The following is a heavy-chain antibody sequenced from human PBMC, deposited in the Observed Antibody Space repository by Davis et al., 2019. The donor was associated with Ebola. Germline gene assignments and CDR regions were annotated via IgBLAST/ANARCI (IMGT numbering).Heavy chain of an antibody. CDR2: IDPDGTGT. CDR3: ARDNYWKLDY. D-gene: IGHD4-11*01. Sequence: GESLKISCAASGFTFSNFHIHWVRQTPGKGLVRVARIDPDGTGTNYADSVKGRFTISRDNAKNTLSLQMNSLRVEDTAVYYCARDNYWKLDYWGQGILVTVSS. V-gene: IGHV3-74*01. J-gene: IGHJ4*02. CDR1: GFTFSNFH.